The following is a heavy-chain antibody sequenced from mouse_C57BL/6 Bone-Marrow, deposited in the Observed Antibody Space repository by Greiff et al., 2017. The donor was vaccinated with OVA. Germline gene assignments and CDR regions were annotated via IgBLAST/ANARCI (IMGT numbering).Heavy chain of an antibody. V-gene: IGHV1-69*01. CDR1: GYTFTSYW. J-gene: IGHJ1*03. Sequence: QVQLQQPGAELVMPGASVKLSCKASGYTFTSYWMHWVKQRPGQGLEWIGEIDPSDSYTNCNQKFKGKSTLTVDKSSSTAYMQLSSLTSEDSAVYYCARGLYSNYWYFDVWGTGTTVTVSS. CDR3: ARGLYSNYWYFDV. D-gene: IGHD2-5*01. CDR2: IDPSDSYT.